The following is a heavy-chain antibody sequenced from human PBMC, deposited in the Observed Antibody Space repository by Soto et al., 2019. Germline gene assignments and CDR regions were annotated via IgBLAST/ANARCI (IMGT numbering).Heavy chain of an antibody. Sequence: QVELVQSGAEVKKPGSSVRVSCKASGGAFNNYGFTWVRQASGQGLEWMGQIIPLFSTTHYAQKFQGRVSITADGSTSTVHMELSSLTSEDTAVYYCARDGNLSSSYGDFDLWGQGTLVIVSS. D-gene: IGHD6-6*01. CDR1: GGAFNNYG. CDR3: ARDGNLSSSYGDFDL. V-gene: IGHV1-69*01. J-gene: IGHJ4*02. CDR2: IIPLFSTT.